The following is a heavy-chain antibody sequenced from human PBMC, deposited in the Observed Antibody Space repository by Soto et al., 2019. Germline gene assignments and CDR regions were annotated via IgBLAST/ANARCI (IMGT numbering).Heavy chain of an antibody. CDR2: ISYDGSNK. V-gene: IGHV3-30-3*01. Sequence: QVQLVESGGGVVQPGRSLRLSCAASGFTFSSYAMHWVRQAPGKGLEWVAVISYDGSNKYYADSVKGRFTISRDNSKNTLYLQMNSLRAEDTAVYYCARDQTAMVSLVGMDVWGQGTTVTVSS. J-gene: IGHJ6*02. CDR3: ARDQTAMVSLVGMDV. CDR1: GFTFSSYA. D-gene: IGHD5-18*01.